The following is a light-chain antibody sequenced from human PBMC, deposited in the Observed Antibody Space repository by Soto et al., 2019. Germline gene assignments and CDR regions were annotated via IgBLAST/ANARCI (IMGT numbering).Light chain of an antibody. CDR2: RNN. CDR1: SSNIGNNY. Sequence: QPVLTQPPSASGTPGQRVTVSCSGSSSNIGNNYVYWYQQFPGTAPKLLIYRNNQRPSGVPDRFSGSKSGTSASLAISGLRSEDEADYYCAAWDDSLGGRLFGTGTQLTVL. J-gene: IGLJ1*01. CDR3: AAWDDSLGGRL. V-gene: IGLV1-47*01.